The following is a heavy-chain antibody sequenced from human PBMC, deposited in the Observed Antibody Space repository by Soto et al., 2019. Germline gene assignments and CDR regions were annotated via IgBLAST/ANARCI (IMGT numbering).Heavy chain of an antibody. CDR2: IYYSGST. D-gene: IGHD2-2*01. CDR3: ARGKGGYCSSTSCYGNWYFDL. Sequence: QVQLQESGPGLVKPSQTLSLTCTVSGGSISSGDYYWSWIRQPPGKGLEWIGYIYYSGSTYYNPSLNSRVTISVDTSKNQFSLKLSSVTAADTAVYYCARGKGGYCSSTSCYGNWYFDLWGRGTLVTVSS. CDR1: GGSISSGDYY. J-gene: IGHJ2*01. V-gene: IGHV4-30-4*01.